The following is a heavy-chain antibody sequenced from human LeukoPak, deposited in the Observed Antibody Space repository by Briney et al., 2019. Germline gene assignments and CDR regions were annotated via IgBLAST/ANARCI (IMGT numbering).Heavy chain of an antibody. CDR2: ISYDGSNK. V-gene: IGHV3-30*18. CDR1: GFTFSSYG. CDR3: AKWAYYGSGSYYDY. D-gene: IGHD3-10*01. J-gene: IGHJ4*02. Sequence: GGSLRLSCAASGFTFSSYGMHWVRQAPGKGLEWVAVISYDGSNKYYADSVKGRFTISRDNSKNTLYLQMNSLRAEDTAVYYCAKWAYYGSGSYYDYWGQGTLVTASS.